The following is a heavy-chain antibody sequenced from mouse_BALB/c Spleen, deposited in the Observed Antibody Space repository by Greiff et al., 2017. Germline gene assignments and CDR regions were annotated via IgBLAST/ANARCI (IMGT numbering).Heavy chain of an antibody. Sequence: EVQLVESGGGLVKPGGSLKLSCAASGFTFSSYAMSWVRQTPEKRLEWVASISSGGSTYYPDSVKGRFTISRENARNILYLQMSSLRSEDTAMYYCARDGYALWGQGTLVTVSA. CDR2: ISSGGST. V-gene: IGHV5-6-5*01. J-gene: IGHJ3*01. CDR3: ARDGYAL. CDR1: GFTFSSYA. D-gene: IGHD2-3*01.